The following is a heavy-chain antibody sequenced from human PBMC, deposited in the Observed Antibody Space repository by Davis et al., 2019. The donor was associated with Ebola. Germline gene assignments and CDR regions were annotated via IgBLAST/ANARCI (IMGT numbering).Heavy chain of an antibody. CDR2: INPNSGGT. CDR3: ARVVLGFFASARYYFDY. Sequence: ASVKVSCKASGYTFTGYYMHWVRQAPGQGLEWMGRINPNSGGTNYAQKLQGRVTMTTDTSTSTAYMELRSLRSDDTAVYYCARVVLGFFASARYYFDYWGQGTLVTVSS. J-gene: IGHJ4*02. CDR1: GYTFTGYY. D-gene: IGHD2/OR15-2a*01. V-gene: IGHV1-2*06.